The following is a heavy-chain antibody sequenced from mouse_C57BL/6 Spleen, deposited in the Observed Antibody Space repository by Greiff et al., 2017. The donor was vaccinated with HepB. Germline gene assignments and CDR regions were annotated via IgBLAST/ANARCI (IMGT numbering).Heavy chain of an antibody. CDR1: GFTFSSYT. J-gene: IGHJ1*03. CDR3: ASPYGSSSHWYFDV. Sequence: EVKLVESGGGLVKPGGSLKLSCAASGFTFSSYTMSWVRQTPEKRLEWVATISGGGGNTYYTDSVKGRFTLSRDNAKNTRYLQMSSLRSEDTALYYCASPYGSSSHWYFDVGGTETTVTVSS. CDR2: ISGGGGNT. D-gene: IGHD1-1*01. V-gene: IGHV5-9*01.